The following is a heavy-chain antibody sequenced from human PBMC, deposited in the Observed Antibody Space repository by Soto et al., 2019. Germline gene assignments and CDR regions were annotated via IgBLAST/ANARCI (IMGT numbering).Heavy chain of an antibody. CDR3: ARFWSGPNYYYGMDV. CDR1: GGSFSGYY. Sequence: SETLSLTCAVYGGSFSGYYWSWIRQPPGKGLEWIGEINHSGSTNYNPSLKSRVTISVDTSKNQFSLKLSSVTAADTAVYYCARFWSGPNYYYGMDVWGQGTTVT. J-gene: IGHJ6*02. CDR2: INHSGST. D-gene: IGHD3-3*01. V-gene: IGHV4-34*01.